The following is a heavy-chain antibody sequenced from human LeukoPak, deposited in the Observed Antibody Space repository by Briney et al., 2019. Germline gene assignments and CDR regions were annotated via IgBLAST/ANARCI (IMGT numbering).Heavy chain of an antibody. CDR3: AKSQGNSYGPGIDY. D-gene: IGHD5-18*01. Sequence: PGGSLRLSCAASGFTFSSYAMHWVRQAPGKGLEWVAVISYDGSNKYYADSVKGRFTISRDNSKNTLYPQMNSLRAEDTAVYYCAKSQGNSYGPGIDYWGQGTLVTVSS. J-gene: IGHJ4*02. CDR2: ISYDGSNK. CDR1: GFTFSSYA. V-gene: IGHV3-30*18.